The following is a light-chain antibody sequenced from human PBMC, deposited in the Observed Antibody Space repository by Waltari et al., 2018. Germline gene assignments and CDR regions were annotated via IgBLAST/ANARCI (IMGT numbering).Light chain of an antibody. Sequence: QSVLTQPPSVSGAPGQRVTISCTGSSSHIGPYYHVHWHQHLPGKAPKVLIYANTNRPSGVPDRFSGSKPGASSSLALTGLQAEYEADYYCQSFDSSLDGYVFGTGTKVTVL. J-gene: IGLJ1*01. CDR2: ANT. V-gene: IGLV1-40*01. CDR3: QSFDSSLDGYV. CDR1: SSHIGPYYH.